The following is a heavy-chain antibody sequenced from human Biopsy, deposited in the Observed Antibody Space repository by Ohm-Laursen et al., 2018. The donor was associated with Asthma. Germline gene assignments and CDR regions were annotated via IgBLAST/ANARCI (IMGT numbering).Heavy chain of an antibody. CDR1: GYTFINND. Sequence: SVKVSCKASGYTFINNDINWVRQAPGQGLEWMGRISPNSGSSTYAQKFHGRVTMTRDRSISTAYMELSSLRSDDTAVYYCARDALHDTSAYVGDAFDIWGQGTMVSVSS. D-gene: IGHD3-22*01. V-gene: IGHV1-2*06. CDR3: ARDALHDTSAYVGDAFDI. CDR2: ISPNSGSS. J-gene: IGHJ3*02.